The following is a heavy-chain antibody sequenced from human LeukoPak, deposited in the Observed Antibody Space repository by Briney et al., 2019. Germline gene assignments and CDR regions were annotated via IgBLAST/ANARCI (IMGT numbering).Heavy chain of an antibody. CDR1: GYSISSSNW. J-gene: IGHJ4*02. CDR2: IYYSGST. Sequence: PSDTLSLTCAVSGYSISSSNWWGWIRQPPGKGLEWIGYIYYSGSTYYNPSLKSRVTMSVDTSKNQFSLKLSSVTAVDTAVYYCARSVDGGNSPFDYWSQGTLVTVSS. V-gene: IGHV4-28*01. D-gene: IGHD4-23*01. CDR3: ARSVDGGNSPFDY.